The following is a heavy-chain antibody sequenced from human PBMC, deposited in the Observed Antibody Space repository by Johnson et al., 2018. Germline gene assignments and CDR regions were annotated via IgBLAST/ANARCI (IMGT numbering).Heavy chain of an antibody. D-gene: IGHD3-10*01. CDR3: AKDKSPYYYGSGNWFDP. J-gene: IGHJ5*02. V-gene: IGHV3-9*01. Sequence: VQLQEAGGGLLQPGRSLRLSCAASGFIFDDYALHWVRQAPGKGLEWVSGISWNSGSLGYADSVKGRFTISRDNAKNSLYLQMNSLRPEDTALYYCAKDKSPYYYGSGNWFDPWGQGTLVTVSS. CDR1: GFIFDDYA. CDR2: ISWNSGSL.